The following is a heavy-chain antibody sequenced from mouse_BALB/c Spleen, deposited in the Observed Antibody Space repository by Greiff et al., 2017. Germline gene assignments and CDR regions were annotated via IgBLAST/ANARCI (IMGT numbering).Heavy chain of an antibody. CDR2: IYPGDGDT. CDR3: ARGPDYYAMDY. V-gene: IGHV1-87*01. Sequence: VQLQQSGAELARPGASVKLSCKASGYTFTSYWMQWVKQRPGQGLEWIGAIYPGDGDTRYTQKFKGKATLTADKSSSTAYMQLSSLASEDSAVYYCARGPDYYAMDYWGQGTSVTVSS. J-gene: IGHJ4*01. CDR1: GYTFTSYW.